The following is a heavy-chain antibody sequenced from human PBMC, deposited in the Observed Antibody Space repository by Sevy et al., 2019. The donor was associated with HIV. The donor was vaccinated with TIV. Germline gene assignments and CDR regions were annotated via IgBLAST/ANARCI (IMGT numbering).Heavy chain of an antibody. V-gene: IGHV1-69*13. CDR1: GDTFSTYG. CDR2: IIPIFGTP. Sequence: ASVKVSCKASGDTFSTYGLSLVRQAPGQGLEWMGGIIPIFGTPNYAQKFQGRVTITADESASTAYMELSSLRSEDTALYYCAREGGVATTGDHDAFDIWGHGTLVTVSS. D-gene: IGHD7-27*01. J-gene: IGHJ3*02. CDR3: AREGGVATTGDHDAFDI.